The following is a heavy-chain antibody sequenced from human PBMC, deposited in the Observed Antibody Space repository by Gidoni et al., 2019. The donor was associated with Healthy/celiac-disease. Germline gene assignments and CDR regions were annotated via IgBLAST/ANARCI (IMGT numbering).Heavy chain of an antibody. Sequence: EVQLVESGGGLVQPGGSLRLSCAASGFTFSSYAMSWVRQAPGKGLGWVSAISGSGGSTYYADSVKGRFTISLDNSKNTLYLQMNSLRAEDTAVYYCAKSAYGGNSYYYGMDVWGQGTTVTVSS. CDR3: AKSAYGGNSYYYGMDV. CDR2: ISGSGGST. D-gene: IGHD2-15*01. J-gene: IGHJ6*02. CDR1: GFTFSSYA. V-gene: IGHV3-23*04.